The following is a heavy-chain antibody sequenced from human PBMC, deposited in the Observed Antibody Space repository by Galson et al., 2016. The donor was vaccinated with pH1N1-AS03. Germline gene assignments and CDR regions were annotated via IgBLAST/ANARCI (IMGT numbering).Heavy chain of an antibody. J-gene: IGHJ5*02. Sequence: SVKVSCKASGYTFHTFGMSWVRQAPGQGLEWMGWISPYNCNTQYAQRHEGRVTMTTDTSTNTAYLELRSLTYDDTAVYYCARAAPFDPWGHGTLVIVSS. CDR1: GYTFHTFG. CDR3: ARAAPFDP. CDR2: ISPYNCNT. V-gene: IGHV1-18*04.